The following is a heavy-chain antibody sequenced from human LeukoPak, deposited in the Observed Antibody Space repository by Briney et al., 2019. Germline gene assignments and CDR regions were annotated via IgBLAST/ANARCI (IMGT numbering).Heavy chain of an antibody. D-gene: IGHD5-18*01. CDR1: GFTFNSYW. Sequence: PGGSPRLSCAASGFTFNSYWMHWVRQAPGKGLVWVSHINIDGSSTNYADSVKGRSTISRDNAKNTLYLQMNSLRAEDTAVYYCVRDPPTALELFDYWGQGTLVTVSS. CDR3: VRDPPTALELFDY. CDR2: INIDGSST. J-gene: IGHJ4*02. V-gene: IGHV3-74*01.